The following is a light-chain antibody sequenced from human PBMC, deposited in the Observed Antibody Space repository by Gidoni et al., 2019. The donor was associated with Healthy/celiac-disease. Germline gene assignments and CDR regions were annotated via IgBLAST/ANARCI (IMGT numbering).Light chain of an antibody. CDR2: GAS. CDR3: QQYGSSLALT. Sequence: LTQSPGTLSLSPGERATLSCRASQSVSSSYLAWYQQKPGQAPRLLIYGASSRATGIPDRFSGSGSGTDFTLTISRLEPEDFAVYYCQQYGSSLALTFXGXTKVEIK. V-gene: IGKV3-20*01. J-gene: IGKJ4*01. CDR1: QSVSSSY.